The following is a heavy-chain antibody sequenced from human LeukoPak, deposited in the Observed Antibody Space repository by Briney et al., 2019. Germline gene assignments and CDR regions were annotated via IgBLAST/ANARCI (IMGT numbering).Heavy chain of an antibody. J-gene: IGHJ4*02. Sequence: ASVKVPCKASGYTFTSYYMHWVRQAPGQGLEWTGIINPSGGSTSYAQKFQGRVTMTRDTSTSTVYMELSSLRSEDTAVYYCARDAPGEAYDYWGQGTLVTVSS. CDR1: GYTFTSYY. D-gene: IGHD4-17*01. V-gene: IGHV1-46*01. CDR2: INPSGGST. CDR3: ARDAPGEAYDY.